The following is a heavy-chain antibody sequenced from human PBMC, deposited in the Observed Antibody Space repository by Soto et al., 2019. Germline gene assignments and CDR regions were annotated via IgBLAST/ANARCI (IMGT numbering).Heavy chain of an antibody. Sequence: GGSLRLSCAASGFTFSSYSMNWVRQAPGKGLEWVSYISSSSTTIYYADSVKGRFIISRDNAKNSLYLQMNSLRDEDTAVYYCARGRIAVAGSWYWFDPWGQGTLVTVSS. D-gene: IGHD6-19*01. CDR1: GFTFSSYS. V-gene: IGHV3-48*02. CDR2: ISSSSTTI. J-gene: IGHJ5*02. CDR3: ARGRIAVAGSWYWFDP.